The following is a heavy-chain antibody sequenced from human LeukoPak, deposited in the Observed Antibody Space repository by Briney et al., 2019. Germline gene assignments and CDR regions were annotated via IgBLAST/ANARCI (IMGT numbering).Heavy chain of an antibody. Sequence: ASVKDSCQVSGYTLTELSMHWVRQAPGKGLEWMGGFDPEDGETIYAQKFPGRVTMTEDTSTDTAYMELSSLRSEDTAVYHCAIDIYSGSPGSRQHWGQGTLVTVSS. CDR1: GYTLTELS. V-gene: IGHV1-24*01. J-gene: IGHJ1*01. CDR3: AIDIYSGSPGSRQH. D-gene: IGHD1-26*01. CDR2: FDPEDGET.